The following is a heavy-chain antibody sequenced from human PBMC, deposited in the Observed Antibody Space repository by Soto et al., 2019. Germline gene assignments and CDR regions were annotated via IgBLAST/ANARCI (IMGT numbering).Heavy chain of an antibody. V-gene: IGHV1-69*13. CDR1: GGTLSSYA. CDR3: ARPSFNSYGYYYYYGMDV. J-gene: IGHJ6*02. D-gene: IGHD5-18*01. Sequence: SVKVSCTASGGTLSSYAISWVRQAPGQGFEWMGGIIPIFGTANYAQKFQGRVTITADESTSTAYMELSSLRSEDTAVYYCARPSFNSYGYYYYYGMDVWGQETTVTV. CDR2: IIPIFGTA.